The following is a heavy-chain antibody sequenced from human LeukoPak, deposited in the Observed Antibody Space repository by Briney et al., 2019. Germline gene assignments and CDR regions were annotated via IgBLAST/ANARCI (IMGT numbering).Heavy chain of an antibody. J-gene: IGHJ6*03. V-gene: IGHV3-30*02. CDR3: AKDGGLHLYYYYNYMDI. CDR2: IRYDGSYE. CDR1: GFTFNSYG. D-gene: IGHD5-24*01. Sequence: PGRSLRLSCAASGFTFNSYGMHWVRQAPGKGLEWVAFIRYDGSYEYYGDSAKGRFTISRDNSKTTLYLQMNSLRSEDTAVYYCAKDGGLHLYYYYNYMDIWGKGTTVTVSS.